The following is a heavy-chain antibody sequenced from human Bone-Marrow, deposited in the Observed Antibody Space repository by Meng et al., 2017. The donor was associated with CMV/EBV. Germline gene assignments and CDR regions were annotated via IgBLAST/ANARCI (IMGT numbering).Heavy chain of an antibody. Sequence: GESLKISCVSSGSTFSTYAMSWVRQAPGKGLEWVAAVSGGDGTTYYADSVKGRFTISSDNSKNTVYLQMKSLRAEDTAIYYCAKSWSGWPYDAFDVWGQGTMVTASS. CDR3: AKSWSGWPYDAFDV. CDR2: VSGGDGTT. J-gene: IGHJ3*01. D-gene: IGHD3-3*01. V-gene: IGHV3-23*01. CDR1: GSTFSTYA.